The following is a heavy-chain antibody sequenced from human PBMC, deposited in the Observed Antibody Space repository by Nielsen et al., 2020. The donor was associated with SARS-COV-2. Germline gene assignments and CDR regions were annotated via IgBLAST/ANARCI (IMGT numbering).Heavy chain of an antibody. CDR1: GFTVSSNY. V-gene: IGHV3-53*04. CDR3: ARGSRATQYYYDSSGYYSSYYYGMDV. J-gene: IGHJ6*02. CDR2: IYSGGST. Sequence: GESLKISCAASGFTVSSNYMSWVRQAPGKGLEWVSVIYSGGSTYYADSVKGRFTISRHNSKNTLYLQMNSLRAEDTAVYYCARGSRATQYYYDSSGYYSSYYYGMDVWGPGTTVTVSS. D-gene: IGHD3-22*01.